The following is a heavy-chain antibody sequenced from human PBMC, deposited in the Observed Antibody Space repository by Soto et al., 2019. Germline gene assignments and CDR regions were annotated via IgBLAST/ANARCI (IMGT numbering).Heavy chain of an antibody. J-gene: IGHJ5*02. D-gene: IGHD2-2*01. Sequence: EVQVLESGGGLVQPGGSLRLSCVASGFTFRSSDMSWVRQAPGKGLEWVASISAGGDTKYNAASVKGRFTISRDNSKNTVYLQMNTLRVEDTAIYYCASRIARSCSFKLPYWFDPWGQGALVTVSS. CDR1: GFTFRSSD. CDR2: ISAGGDTK. CDR3: ASRIARSCSFKLPYWFDP. V-gene: IGHV3-23*01.